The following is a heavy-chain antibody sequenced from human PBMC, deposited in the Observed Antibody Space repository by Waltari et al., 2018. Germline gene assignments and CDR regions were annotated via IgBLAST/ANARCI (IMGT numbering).Heavy chain of an antibody. V-gene: IGHV3-7*01. CDR3: AKSRGFEY. Sequence: EVQLVESGGGLVQPGGSLRLSCGASGFTFSRYWMSWVRQTPGKGLEWVANINYYGSQKYYVDSVKGRVTISRDNAKNSVYLQMNSLRVEDTAVYYCAKSRGFEYWGQGTPITVSS. CDR1: GFTFSRYW. D-gene: IGHD2-2*01. CDR2: INYYGSQK. J-gene: IGHJ4*02.